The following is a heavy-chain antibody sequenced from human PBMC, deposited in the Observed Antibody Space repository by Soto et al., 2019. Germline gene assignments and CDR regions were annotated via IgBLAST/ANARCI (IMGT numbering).Heavy chain of an antibody. CDR2: IIPIFGTA. Sequence: SVKVSCKASGGTFSSYAISWVRQAPGQGLEWMGGIIPIFGTANYAQKFQGRVTITADESTSTAYMELSSLRSEDTAVYYCAREPGYGLGVLDIWGQGTTVTVSS. CDR1: GGTFSSYA. D-gene: IGHD5-12*01. V-gene: IGHV1-69*13. J-gene: IGHJ3*02. CDR3: AREPGYGLGVLDI.